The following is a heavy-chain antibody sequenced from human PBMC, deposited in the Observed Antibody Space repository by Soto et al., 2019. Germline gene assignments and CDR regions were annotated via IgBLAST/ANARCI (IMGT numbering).Heavy chain of an antibody. CDR1: GYTLTELS. CDR3: ATGDSYGPDQFDY. V-gene: IGHV1-24*01. J-gene: IGHJ4*02. D-gene: IGHD5-18*01. CDR2: FDPEDGET. Sequence: QVQLVQSGAEVKKPGASVKVSCKVSGYTLTELSMHWVRQAPGKGLEWMGGFDPEDGETIYAQKFQGRVTITEDTSADTAYMELSSLRSEDTAVYYCATGDSYGPDQFDYWGQGTLVTVSS.